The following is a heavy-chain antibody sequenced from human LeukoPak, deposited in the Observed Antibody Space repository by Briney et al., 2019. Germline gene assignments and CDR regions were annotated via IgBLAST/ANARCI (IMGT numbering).Heavy chain of an antibody. D-gene: IGHD3-3*01. V-gene: IGHV3-7*01. CDR3: ARGAEWRDY. Sequence: GGSLRLSCGASGSSLSEYWMSWVRQAPGKGLEWVANIKYDGSDKNYVESVKGRFIISRDNAEKAVYLQMNSLRVDDTAVYYCARGAEWRDYWGQGTLVTVSS. J-gene: IGHJ4*02. CDR2: IKYDGSDK. CDR1: GSSLSEYW.